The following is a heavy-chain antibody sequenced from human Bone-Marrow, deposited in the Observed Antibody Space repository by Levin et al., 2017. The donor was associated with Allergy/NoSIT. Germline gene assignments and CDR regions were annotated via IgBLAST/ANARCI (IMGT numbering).Heavy chain of an antibody. Sequence: GGSLRLSCAASGFTFSSYGMHWVRQAPGKGLEWVAVISYDGSNKYYADSVKGRFTISRDNSKNTLYLQMNSLRAEDTAVYYCAKSGRVVPAANYWGQGTLVTVSS. D-gene: IGHD2-2*01. CDR1: GFTFSSYG. CDR3: AKSGRVVPAANY. CDR2: ISYDGSNK. V-gene: IGHV3-30*18. J-gene: IGHJ4*02.